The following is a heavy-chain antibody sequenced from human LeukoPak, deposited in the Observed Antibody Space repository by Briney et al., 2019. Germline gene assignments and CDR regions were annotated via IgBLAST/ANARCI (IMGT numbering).Heavy chain of an antibody. CDR3: ARGRWDYYGSERNWFDP. CDR1: GDSVSNYTTA. J-gene: IGHJ5*02. V-gene: IGHV6-1*01. CDR2: TYYRSKWYN. Sequence: SQTLSLTCAISGDSVSNYTTAWNWIRQSPSRGLEWLGRTYYRSKWYNEYAVSVKSRITIDPDTSKNQFSLQLSSVTPEDTAVCYCARGRWDYYGSERNWFDPWGQGTLVTVSS. D-gene: IGHD3-10*01.